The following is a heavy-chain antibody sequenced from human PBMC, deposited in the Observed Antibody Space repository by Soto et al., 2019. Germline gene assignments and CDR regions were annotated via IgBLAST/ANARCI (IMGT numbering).Heavy chain of an antibody. CDR2: IYYSGST. CDR1: GGSISSYY. V-gene: IGHV4-59*01. Sequence: SETLCLTCTVSGGSISSYYWSWIRQPPGKGLEWIGYIYYSGSTNYNPSLKSRVTISVDTSKNQFSLKLSSVTAADTAVYYCARGATHYDFWSGQPYYCDYWGRGSLV. CDR3: ARGATHYDFWSGQPYYCDY. D-gene: IGHD3-3*01. J-gene: IGHJ4*02.